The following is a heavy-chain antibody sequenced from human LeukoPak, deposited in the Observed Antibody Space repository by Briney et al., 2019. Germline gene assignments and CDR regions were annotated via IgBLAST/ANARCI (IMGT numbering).Heavy chain of an antibody. Sequence: GGSLRLSCAASGFTFSSYAMHWVRQAPGKGLEWVAVISYDGSNKYYADSVKGRFTISRDNSKNTLYLQMNSLRAEDTAVYYCARGGRRVVPAATLGDAFDIWGQGTMVTVSS. CDR1: GFTFSSYA. D-gene: IGHD2-2*01. J-gene: IGHJ3*02. CDR2: ISYDGSNK. CDR3: ARGGRRVVPAATLGDAFDI. V-gene: IGHV3-30*04.